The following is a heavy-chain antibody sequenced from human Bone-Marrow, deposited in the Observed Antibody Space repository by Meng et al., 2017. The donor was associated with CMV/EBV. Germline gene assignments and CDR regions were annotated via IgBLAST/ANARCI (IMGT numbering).Heavy chain of an antibody. V-gene: IGHV3-7*04. Sequence: GGSLRLSCAASGFTFSSYWMSWVRQAPGKGPEWVANIKQDGSEKYYVDSVKGRFTISRDNAKNSLYLQMNSLRAEDTAVYYCARGLDSSGWYYYYYGMDVWGQGTTVTVSS. D-gene: IGHD6-19*01. CDR3: ARGLDSSGWYYYYYGMDV. CDR2: IKQDGSEK. J-gene: IGHJ6*02. CDR1: GFTFSSYW.